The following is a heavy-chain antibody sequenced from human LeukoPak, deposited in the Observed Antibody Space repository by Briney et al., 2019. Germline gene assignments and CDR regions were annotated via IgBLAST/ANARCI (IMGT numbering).Heavy chain of an antibody. Sequence: PSETLSLTCTVSGGSISSYYWSWIRQPPGKGLEWIGYIYYSGSTNYNPSLKSRVTISVDTSKNQFSLKLSSVTAADTAVYYCARQRPQAARQGLDLWGRGTLVTVSS. CDR1: GGSISSYY. D-gene: IGHD6-6*01. CDR2: IYYSGST. CDR3: ARQRPQAARQGLDL. V-gene: IGHV4-59*08. J-gene: IGHJ2*01.